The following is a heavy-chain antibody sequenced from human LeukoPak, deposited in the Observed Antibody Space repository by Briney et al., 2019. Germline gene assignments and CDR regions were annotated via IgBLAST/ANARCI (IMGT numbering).Heavy chain of an antibody. V-gene: IGHV4-34*01. J-gene: IGHJ6*02. D-gene: IGHD1-26*01. Sequence: SETLSLTCAVYGGSFSGYYWSWGRQRPGKGGEWIGEINHSGSTNYNPSPRSRVTISVDTSKNQFSLKLSSVTAADTAVYYCARGVGVRLRMDVWGQGTTVTVSS. CDR2: INHSGST. CDR1: GGSFSGYY. CDR3: ARGVGVRLRMDV.